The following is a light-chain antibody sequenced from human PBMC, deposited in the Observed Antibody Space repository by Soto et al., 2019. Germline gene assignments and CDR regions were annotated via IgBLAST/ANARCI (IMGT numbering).Light chain of an antibody. J-gene: IGKJ1*01. Sequence: EIVMTQSPATLSVSPGERATLSCRASQTVGSYLACYQQKPGQAPRLLIYGASTRTTGVPARLISSGSGTEFTLTIISLQSEDVSVYHCHQYDSWPSWTFGQGTKVEIK. V-gene: IGKV3-15*01. CDR1: QTVGSY. CDR2: GAS. CDR3: HQYDSWPSWT.